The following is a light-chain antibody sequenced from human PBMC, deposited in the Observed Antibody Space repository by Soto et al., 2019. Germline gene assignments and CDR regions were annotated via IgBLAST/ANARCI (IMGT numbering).Light chain of an antibody. CDR2: GAS. CDR3: QQALT. Sequence: VLTQSPASLSLSPGGRAILSCRASQTVSRYYVAWYQKKHGQPPRLLIYGASTRATGVPDRFSGSGSGADFTLIIRSLQPEDFGVYYCQQALTFGGGTTVE. CDR1: QTVSRYY. J-gene: IGKJ4*01. V-gene: IGKV3D-7*01.